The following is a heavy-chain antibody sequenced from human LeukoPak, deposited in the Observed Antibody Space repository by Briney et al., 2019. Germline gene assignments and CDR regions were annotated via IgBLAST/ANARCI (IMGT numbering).Heavy chain of an antibody. J-gene: IGHJ2*01. CDR3: ARLRIAAAVLYWYFDL. CDR2: IYYSGST. V-gene: IGHV4-39*07. D-gene: IGHD6-13*01. CDR1: GGSISSSSYY. Sequence: SETLSLTGTVSGGSISSSSYYWGWIRQPPGKGLEWIGSIYYSGSTNYNPSLKSRVTISVDTSKNQFSLKLSSVTAADTAVYYCARLRIAAAVLYWYFDLWGRGTLVTVSS.